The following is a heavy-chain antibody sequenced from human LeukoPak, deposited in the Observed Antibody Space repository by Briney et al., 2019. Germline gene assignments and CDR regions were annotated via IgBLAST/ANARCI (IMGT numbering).Heavy chain of an antibody. V-gene: IGHV4-39*01. J-gene: IGHJ4*02. D-gene: IGHD3-22*01. CDR3: ARHEPNYYDSSGYYDY. Sequence: SETLSLTXTVSGGSISSSSYYWGWIRQPPGKGLEWIGSIYYSGSTYYNPSLKSRVTISVDTSKNQFSLKLSSVTAADTAVYYCARHEPNYYDSSGYYDYWGQGTLVTVSS. CDR1: GGSISSSSYY. CDR2: IYYSGST.